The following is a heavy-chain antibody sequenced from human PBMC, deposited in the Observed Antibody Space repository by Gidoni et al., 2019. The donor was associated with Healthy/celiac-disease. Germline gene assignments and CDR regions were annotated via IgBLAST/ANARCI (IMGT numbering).Heavy chain of an antibody. Sequence: QVQLVESGGGVVQPGRSLRLSCAASGFTFSSYGMHWVRQAPGKGLEWVAVISYDGSNKYYADSVKGRFTISRDNSKNTLYLQMNSLRAEDTAVYYCANSGFRALFGFDYWGQGTLVTVSS. J-gene: IGHJ4*02. CDR1: GFTFSSYG. CDR2: ISYDGSNK. V-gene: IGHV3-30*18. CDR3: ANSGFRALFGFDY. D-gene: IGHD3-10*01.